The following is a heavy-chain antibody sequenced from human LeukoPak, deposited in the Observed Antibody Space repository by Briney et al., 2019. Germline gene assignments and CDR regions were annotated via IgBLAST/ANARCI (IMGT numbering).Heavy chain of an antibody. D-gene: IGHD6-19*01. Sequence: ASVKVSCKASNYTYTYYGINWVRQAPGQGLEWVGWISAFNDHTYYARKFQGRITMTTDAPTTTAHMELRRLRSDDTAVYYCARALAVTGRGPRDFDFWGQGTLVTVSS. J-gene: IGHJ4*02. CDR2: ISAFNDHT. CDR3: ARALAVTGRGPRDFDF. V-gene: IGHV1-18*01. CDR1: NYTYTYYG.